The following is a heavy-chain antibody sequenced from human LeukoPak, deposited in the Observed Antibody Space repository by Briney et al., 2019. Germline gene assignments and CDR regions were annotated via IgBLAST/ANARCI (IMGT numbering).Heavy chain of an antibody. CDR2: ISYDGSEN. J-gene: IGHJ4*02. CDR3: AKDRYSSSWYYFGY. D-gene: IGHD6-13*01. V-gene: IGHV3-30*18. Sequence: PGGSLRLSCAASGFTLSNYGMHWVRQAPGKGLEWVAVISYDGSENYYADSVKGRFTISRDKSKNTLYLQMNSLRAEDTAVYYCAKDRYSSSWYYFGYWGQGTLVTVSS. CDR1: GFTLSNYG.